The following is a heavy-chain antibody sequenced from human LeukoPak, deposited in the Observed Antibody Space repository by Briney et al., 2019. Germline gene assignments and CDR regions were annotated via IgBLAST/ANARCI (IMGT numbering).Heavy chain of an antibody. V-gene: IGHV3-23*01. CDR1: GFTFSTYV. Sequence: GGSLRLSCAASGFTFSTYVMSWVRQAPGKGLEWVSAISGSGGSTYYADSVKGRFTISRDNPKNTLYLQMNSLGADDTAVYYCAKRLCSGGSCSYYYYYGMDVWGQGTTVTVSS. J-gene: IGHJ6*02. CDR2: ISGSGGST. D-gene: IGHD2-15*01. CDR3: AKRLCSGGSCSYYYYYGMDV.